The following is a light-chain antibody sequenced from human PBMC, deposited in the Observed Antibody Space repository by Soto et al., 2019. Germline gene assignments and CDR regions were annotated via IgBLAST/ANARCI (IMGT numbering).Light chain of an antibody. CDR1: QSISSW. CDR2: KAS. J-gene: IGKJ5*01. V-gene: IGKV1-5*03. Sequence: DIQMTQFPSTLSASVGDRVTITCRASQSISSWLAWYQQKPGKAPKVLIYKASILESGVPSRFSGSGSGTEFTLTISSLQPDDFATYYCQQYNNDLITFGQGTRLDIK. CDR3: QQYNNDLIT.